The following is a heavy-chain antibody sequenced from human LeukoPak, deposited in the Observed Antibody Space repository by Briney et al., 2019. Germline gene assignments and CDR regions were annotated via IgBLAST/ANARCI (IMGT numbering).Heavy chain of an antibody. Sequence: QAGGSLRLSCAASGFTFSSYAMSWVRHAPGKGLEWVSAISASGGSTYYAGSVKGRFTISRDNSKNTLYVQTNSLRAEDTAVYYCAKAGGAGSSFFDYWGQGTLVTVSS. CDR2: ISASGGST. D-gene: IGHD3-10*01. J-gene: IGHJ4*02. CDR3: AKAGGAGSSFFDY. V-gene: IGHV3-23*01. CDR1: GFTFSSYA.